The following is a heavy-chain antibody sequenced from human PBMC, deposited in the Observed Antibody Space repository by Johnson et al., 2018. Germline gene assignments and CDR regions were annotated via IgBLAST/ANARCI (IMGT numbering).Heavy chain of an antibody. D-gene: IGHD6-19*01. J-gene: IGHJ6*03. V-gene: IGHV3-30*18. Sequence: QVQLVHSGGGVVQPGRSLRLSCAASGFTFSSYGMHWVRQAPGKGLEWVAVISYDGSNKYYADSVKGRFTISRDNSKNTLYLQMNSLRPEDTAVYYCAKDRSYAAVAAGYMDVWGKGTTVTVSS. CDR2: ISYDGSNK. CDR1: GFTFSSYG. CDR3: AKDRSYAAVAAGYMDV.